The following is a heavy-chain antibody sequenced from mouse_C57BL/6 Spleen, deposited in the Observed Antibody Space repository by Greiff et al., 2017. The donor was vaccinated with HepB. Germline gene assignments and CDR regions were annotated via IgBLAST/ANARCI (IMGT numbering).Heavy chain of an antibody. J-gene: IGHJ4*01. V-gene: IGHV1-85*01. CDR1: GYTFTSYD. D-gene: IGHD1-1*01. CDR2: IYPRDGST. CDR3: ARERYYGSSYPYAMDY. Sequence: VQLKQSGPELVKPGASVKLSCKASGYTFTSYDINWVKQRPGQGLEWIGWIYPRDGSTKYNEKLKGKATFTVDTSSSTAYMELHSLTSEDSAVYFCARERYYGSSYPYAMDYWGQGTSVTVSS.